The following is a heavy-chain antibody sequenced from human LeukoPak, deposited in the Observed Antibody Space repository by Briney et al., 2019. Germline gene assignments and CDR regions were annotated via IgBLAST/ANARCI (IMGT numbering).Heavy chain of an antibody. D-gene: IGHD5-12*01. J-gene: IGHJ4*02. CDR1: GFTFSSYS. Sequence: PGGSLRLSCAASGFTFSSYSMNWIRQAPGNGLEWVSSISSSSSYIYYADSVKGRFTISRDNAKNSLYLQMNSLRAEDTAVYYCARDLGGYDTDYWGQGTLVTVSS. V-gene: IGHV3-21*01. CDR2: ISSSSSYI. CDR3: ARDLGGYDTDY.